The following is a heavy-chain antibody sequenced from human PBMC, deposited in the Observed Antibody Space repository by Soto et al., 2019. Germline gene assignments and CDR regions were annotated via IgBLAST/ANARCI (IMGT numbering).Heavy chain of an antibody. CDR2: HYSGGST. CDR3: ARDHGGAHDY. Sequence: GGSMRLSCAISGFSVRSNYLSWVRQAPGKGLEWVSVHYSGGSTYYADSVQGRFTISRDNAKNSLYVQMNSLRVEDTAVYYCARDHGGAHDYWGQGTLVTVS. J-gene: IGHJ4*02. CDR1: GFSVRSNY. V-gene: IGHV3-53*01. D-gene: IGHD3-16*01.